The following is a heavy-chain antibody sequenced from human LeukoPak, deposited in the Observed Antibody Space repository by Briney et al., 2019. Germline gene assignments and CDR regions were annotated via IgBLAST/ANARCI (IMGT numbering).Heavy chain of an antibody. V-gene: IGHV3-30*18. J-gene: IGHJ4*02. CDR2: ISNDGSGK. CDR3: AKHCSGVTCYRGLDY. D-gene: IGHD2-15*01. CDR1: GFTLSSYA. Sequence: GRSLRLSCTASGFTLSSYAMHWVRQAPGKGLEWVALISNDGSGKYYADSVKGRFTISRDNSLNTLSLQMNSLRPEDTAVYTCAKHCSGVTCYRGLDYWGQGTLVTVSS.